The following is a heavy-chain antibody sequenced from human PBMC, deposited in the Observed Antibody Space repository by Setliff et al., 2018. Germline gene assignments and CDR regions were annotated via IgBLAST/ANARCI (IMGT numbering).Heavy chain of an antibody. D-gene: IGHD6-13*01. CDR2: INPNSGGT. CDR1: GYTFTGYY. Sequence: ASVKVSCKASGYTFTGYYMHWVRQAPGQGLEWMGWINPNSGGTNYAQKFQGRVTMTRDTSISTAYMELSRLRSADTAVYYCARGGGSSSWYDAFDIWGQGTMVTVSS. V-gene: IGHV1-2*02. CDR3: ARGGGSSSWYDAFDI. J-gene: IGHJ3*02.